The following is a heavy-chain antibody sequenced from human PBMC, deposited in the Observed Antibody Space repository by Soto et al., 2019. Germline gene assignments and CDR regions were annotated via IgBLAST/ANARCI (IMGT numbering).Heavy chain of an antibody. D-gene: IGHD5-18*01. CDR3: ARVKYSPPYYYYDGIDV. J-gene: IGHJ6*02. Sequence: QVQLVQSGAEVKKPGASVKVSCKASGYTFTSYGISWVRQAPGQGLEWMGWISAYNGNTNYAQKLQGRVTITTDTSTSTAYMELRSLRSDDTAVYYCARVKYSPPYYYYDGIDVWGQGTTVTVSS. CDR1: GYTFTSYG. V-gene: IGHV1-18*01. CDR2: ISAYNGNT.